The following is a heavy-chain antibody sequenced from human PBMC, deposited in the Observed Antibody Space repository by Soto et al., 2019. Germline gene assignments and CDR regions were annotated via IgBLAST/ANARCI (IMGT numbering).Heavy chain of an antibody. J-gene: IGHJ4*02. D-gene: IGHD7-27*01. Sequence: GGSLRLSCAASGFTFSSYAMNWVRQTPGKGLEWVSAISGSGDITYHADSVKGRFTISRDISKSTLFLQMNSLRAEDTAVYYCAERGKGNDYYWGQGALVTVSS. V-gene: IGHV3-23*01. CDR2: ISGSGDIT. CDR1: GFTFSSYA. CDR3: AERGKGNDYY.